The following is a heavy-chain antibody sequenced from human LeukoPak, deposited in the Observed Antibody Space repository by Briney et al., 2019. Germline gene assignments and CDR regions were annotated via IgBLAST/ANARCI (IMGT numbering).Heavy chain of an antibody. Sequence: SVKVSCKASGGSITTYVISWVRRAPGQGLEWMGGIIPVFGTANYAQKFQGRVTITTDEYTSTVYMDLFSLRSEDTAVYYCARGRDGYNRGDAYDIWGQGTMVTVSS. CDR2: IIPVFGTA. V-gene: IGHV1-69*05. J-gene: IGHJ3*02. D-gene: IGHD5-24*01. CDR3: ARGRDGYNRGDAYDI. CDR1: GGSITTYV.